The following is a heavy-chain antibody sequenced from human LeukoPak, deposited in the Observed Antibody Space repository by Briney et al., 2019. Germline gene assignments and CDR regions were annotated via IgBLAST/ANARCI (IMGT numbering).Heavy chain of an antibody. Sequence: KPGGSLRLSCAASGFTFSDAWMSWVRQAPGKGLEWVGRIKSKNDGGTTEYAAPVRGRFTISRDDSENTLSLQMNSLKIEDTAVYYCTKVIRGYNGSIDYLGQGTLVSVSS. D-gene: IGHD5-24*01. V-gene: IGHV3-15*01. J-gene: IGHJ4*02. CDR2: IKSKNDGGTT. CDR1: GFTFSDAW. CDR3: TKVIRGYNGSIDY.